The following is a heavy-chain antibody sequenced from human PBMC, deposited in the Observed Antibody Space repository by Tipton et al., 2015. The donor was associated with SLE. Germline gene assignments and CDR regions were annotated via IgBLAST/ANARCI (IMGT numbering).Heavy chain of an antibody. Sequence: TLSLTCAVYGGSFSGYFWSWIRQPPGKGLEWIGEINHSGSTNYNPSLKSRVTISVDTSKNQFSLKLSSVTAADTAVYYCATYSSRYSYDAFDIWGQGTMVTVSS. CDR2: INHSGST. CDR1: GGSFSGYF. CDR3: ATYSSRYSYDAFDI. J-gene: IGHJ3*02. V-gene: IGHV4-34*01. D-gene: IGHD6-13*01.